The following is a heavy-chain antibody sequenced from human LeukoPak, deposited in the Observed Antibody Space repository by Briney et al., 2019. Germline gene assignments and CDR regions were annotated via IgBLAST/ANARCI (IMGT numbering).Heavy chain of an antibody. D-gene: IGHD4-17*01. CDR3: ARDDYGDYGGWFDP. Sequence: SETLSLTCTVSGGSISSGSYYWSWIRQPAGKGLEWIGRIYTSGSTNYNPSLKSRVTISVDTSKNRFSLKLSSVTAADTAVYYCARDDYGDYGGWFDPWGQGTLVTVSS. CDR2: IYTSGST. J-gene: IGHJ5*02. V-gene: IGHV4-61*02. CDR1: GGSISSGSYY.